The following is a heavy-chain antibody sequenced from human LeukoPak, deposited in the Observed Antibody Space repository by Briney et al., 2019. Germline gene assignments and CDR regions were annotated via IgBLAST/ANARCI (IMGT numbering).Heavy chain of an antibody. CDR2: IPYDGNNK. Sequence: GGSLRLSCAASGFAFSRHGIHWVRQAPGKGLEWVAFIPYDGNNKFYADSVKGRFTISRDNSKNTLYLQMNSLRAEDTAVYYCARDYRPRDSSGYYYYYYMDVWGKGTTVTVSS. D-gene: IGHD3-22*01. J-gene: IGHJ6*03. CDR3: ARDYRPRDSSGYYYYYYMDV. V-gene: IGHV3-30*02. CDR1: GFAFSRHG.